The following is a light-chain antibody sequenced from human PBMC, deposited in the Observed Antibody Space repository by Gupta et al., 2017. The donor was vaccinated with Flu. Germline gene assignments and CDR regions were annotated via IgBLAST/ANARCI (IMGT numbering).Light chain of an antibody. J-gene: IGKJ5*01. Sequence: DIQMTQSPSSLSASVGDRVTITCRASQSISSYLNWYQQTPGKAPRLLIFAASSLQSGVPSRFSGSGSGTDFTLTISRLQPEDFATYYCQQSDSTAITFGQGTRLEIK. CDR1: QSISSY. CDR2: AAS. V-gene: IGKV1-39*01. CDR3: QQSDSTAIT.